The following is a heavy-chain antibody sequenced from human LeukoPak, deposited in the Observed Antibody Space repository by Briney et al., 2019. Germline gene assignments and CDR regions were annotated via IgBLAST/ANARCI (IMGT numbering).Heavy chain of an antibody. J-gene: IGHJ4*02. CDR3: ASGRFFPGGAFYFDY. CDR1: GGSVSSSNYY. Sequence: SETLSLTCTVSGGSVSSSNYYWSWIRQPPGKGLEWIAYIYYSGSTNYNPSLKSRVTMSVDTSKKQFSLKVSSVTAADTAVYYCASGRFFPGGAFYFDYWGQGSLVTVSS. V-gene: IGHV4-61*01. D-gene: IGHD3-3*01. CDR2: IYYSGST.